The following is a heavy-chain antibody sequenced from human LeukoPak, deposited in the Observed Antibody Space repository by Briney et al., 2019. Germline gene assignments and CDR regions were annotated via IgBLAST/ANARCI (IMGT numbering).Heavy chain of an antibody. CDR1: GGTFSSYA. CDR3: ARVGTYYYGSGSYSGWFDP. D-gene: IGHD3-10*01. V-gene: IGHV1-69*06. CDR2: IIPIFGTA. J-gene: IGHJ5*02. Sequence: SVKVSCKASGGTFSSYAISWVRPAPGQGLEWMGGIIPIFGTANYAQKFQGRVTITADKSTSTAYMELSSLRSEDTAVYYCARVGTYYYGSGSYSGWFDPWGQGTLVTVSS.